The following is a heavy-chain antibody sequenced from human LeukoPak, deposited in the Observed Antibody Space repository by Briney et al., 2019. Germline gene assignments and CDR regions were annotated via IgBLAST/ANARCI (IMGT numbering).Heavy chain of an antibody. CDR3: AKVPRLAPVVPAALSDNYYYYMDV. CDR1: GFTFSSYG. J-gene: IGHJ6*03. CDR2: IRYDGSNK. Sequence: GGSLRLSCAASGFTFSSYGMHWVRQAPGKGLEWVAFIRYDGSNKYYADSVKGRFTISRDNSKNTLYLQMNSLRAEDTAVYYCAKVPRLAPVVPAALSDNYYYYMDVWGKGTTVTVSS. V-gene: IGHV3-30*02. D-gene: IGHD2-2*01.